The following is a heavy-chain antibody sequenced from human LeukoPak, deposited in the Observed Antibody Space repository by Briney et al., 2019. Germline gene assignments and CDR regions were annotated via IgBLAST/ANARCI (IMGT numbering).Heavy chain of an antibody. CDR3: ATHSTSWPYYFHY. Sequence: GGSLRLSCAASEFMFSKYAMSWVRQAPGKGLEWVSAVSASADSTYYADSVKGRFIISRDNSKNTLFLQMNSLRAEDTAVYYCATHSTSWPYYFHYWGQGTLVTVSS. D-gene: IGHD6-13*01. CDR2: VSASADST. V-gene: IGHV3-23*01. CDR1: EFMFSKYA. J-gene: IGHJ4*02.